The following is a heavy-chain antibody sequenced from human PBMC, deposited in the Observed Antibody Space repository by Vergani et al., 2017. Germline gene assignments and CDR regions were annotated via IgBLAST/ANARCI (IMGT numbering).Heavy chain of an antibody. CDR2: SRSKNAGGTA. Sequence: EVQVVESGGGLIQPGGSLRLSCVVSDITFKNAWINWFRRAPGKGLEWIGRSRSKNAGGTADYAAPLKGRFTISRDDSQDRAFLLVNNLKTEDPAVYFCYTDYHDYWVQGTLVTVSS. D-gene: IGHD2-2*02. CDR3: YTDYHDY. J-gene: IGHJ4*02. V-gene: IGHV3-15*07. CDR1: DITFKNAW.